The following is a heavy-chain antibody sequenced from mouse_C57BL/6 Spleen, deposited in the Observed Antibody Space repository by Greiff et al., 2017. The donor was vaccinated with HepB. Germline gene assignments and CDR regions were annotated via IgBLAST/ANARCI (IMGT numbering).Heavy chain of an antibody. CDR2: TNPTNGRT. J-gene: IGHJ2*01. Sequence: VQLQQSGAELVKAGASVKMSCKASGYTFTSYWMHWVKQRLGQGLEWFAETNPTNGRTYYNEKFKSKATLTVDKSSSTAYMLLSGPTFDDSAVYYCARIKKIVATYFDYWCQGTTLTVSS. CDR3: ARIKKIVATYFDY. D-gene: IGHD1-1*01. CDR1: GYTFTSYW. V-gene: IGHV1S81*02.